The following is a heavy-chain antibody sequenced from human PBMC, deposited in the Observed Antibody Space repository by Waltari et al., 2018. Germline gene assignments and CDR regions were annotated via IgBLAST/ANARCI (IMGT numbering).Heavy chain of an antibody. CDR2: IKPDGTEE. D-gene: IGHD1-20*01. CDR3: ARDDGIRTVDY. Sequence: QLVESGGGLVQPGGSLRLPCVVSGFTFSSYWMSWVRQTPGKGLGWVANIKPDGTEEYYVDYVKGRFTISRDNAKNSLYLQMNSLRAEDTAVYYCARDDGIRTVDYWGQGTLVTVSS. CDR1: GFTFSSYW. J-gene: IGHJ4*02. V-gene: IGHV3-7*01.